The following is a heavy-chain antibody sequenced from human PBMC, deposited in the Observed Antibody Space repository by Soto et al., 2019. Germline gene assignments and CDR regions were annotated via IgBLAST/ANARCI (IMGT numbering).Heavy chain of an antibody. CDR3: AREYPLDV. J-gene: IGHJ6*02. CDR2: ISSSAYVI. CDR1: GLSFSNYN. Sequence: GTRRLSGVAAGLSFSNYNMTWIRQAPGKGLEWVSYISSSAYVIYYADSVKGRFTVSRDNAKNSLFLQMNSLRAEDTAVYYCAREYPLDVWGQGTTVTVSS. V-gene: IGHV3-11*01.